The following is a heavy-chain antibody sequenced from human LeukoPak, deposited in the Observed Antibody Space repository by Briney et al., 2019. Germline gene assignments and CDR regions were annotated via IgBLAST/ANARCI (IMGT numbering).Heavy chain of an antibody. CDR2: ISNSDGST. D-gene: IGHD6-13*01. J-gene: IGHJ3*02. Sequence: GGSLRLSCAPSGFTFSNDAMNWVRHAPGKWREWVSTISNSDGSTYYADSVKGRFTVSKNRLYLQMDSLRADDTAVYYCARGVRDYPSRNSYSVFDIWGQGAM. CDR1: GFTFSNDA. CDR3: ARGVRDYPSRNSYSVFDI. V-gene: IGHV3-23*01.